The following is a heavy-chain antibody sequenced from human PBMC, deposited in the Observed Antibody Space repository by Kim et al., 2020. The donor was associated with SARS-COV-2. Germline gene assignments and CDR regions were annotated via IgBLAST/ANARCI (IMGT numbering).Heavy chain of an antibody. CDR3: SVATYAFDI. J-gene: IGHJ3*02. CDR1: GFSFSSYS. Sequence: GGSLRLSCAASGFSFSSYSINWVRQAPGKGLEWVSYISSGSSTIYYADSVKGRYTISRDNAKNSLYLQMNSLRDEDTAVYYCSVATYAFDIWGQGTMVTVSS. D-gene: IGHD1-26*01. V-gene: IGHV3-48*02. CDR2: ISSGSSTI.